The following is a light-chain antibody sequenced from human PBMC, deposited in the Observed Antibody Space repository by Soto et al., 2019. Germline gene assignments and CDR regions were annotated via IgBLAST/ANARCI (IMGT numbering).Light chain of an antibody. CDR1: QSISHW. Sequence: DIQMTQSHSTLSASVGDRVTITCRASQSISHWLAWYQQKPGKAPKLLISKASILKNGVPSRFSGSGSGTEFTLSISSLQPDDFATYYCQQYNTYLTFGQGTKVEIK. CDR2: KAS. CDR3: QQYNTYLT. J-gene: IGKJ1*01. V-gene: IGKV1-5*03.